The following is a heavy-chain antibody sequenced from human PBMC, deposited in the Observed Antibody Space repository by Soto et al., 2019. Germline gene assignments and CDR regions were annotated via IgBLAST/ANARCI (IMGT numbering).Heavy chain of an antibody. CDR2: ISGSGSSI. V-gene: IGHV3-23*01. J-gene: IGHJ5*02. D-gene: IGHD6-13*01. CDR3: AKGGDSSSWKNWFDP. Sequence: PGGPLRLSCAASGFTFSNYAMTWVRQAPGKGLEWVSGISGSGSSIYYADSVKGRFTISRDNSKNTLYLQMNSLRAEDTAVYYCAKGGDSSSWKNWFDPWGQGTLVTVSS. CDR1: GFTFSNYA.